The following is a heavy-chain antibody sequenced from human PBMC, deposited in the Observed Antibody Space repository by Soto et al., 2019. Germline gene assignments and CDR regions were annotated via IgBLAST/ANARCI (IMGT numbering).Heavy chain of an antibody. Sequence: SETLSLTCTVSGGSISSYSWSWIRQPAGKGLEWIGRMYPSGSTNNNPSLKSRVIMSIDTSKNQFSLKLTSVTAADTAMYFCARTLTAAGTENWFDPWGQGTLVTVSS. CDR2: MYPSGST. CDR3: ARTLTAAGTENWFDP. V-gene: IGHV4-4*07. CDR1: GGSISSYS. J-gene: IGHJ5*02. D-gene: IGHD6-13*01.